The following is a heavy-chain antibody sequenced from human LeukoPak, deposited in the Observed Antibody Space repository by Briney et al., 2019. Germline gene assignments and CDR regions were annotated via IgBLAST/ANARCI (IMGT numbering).Heavy chain of an antibody. D-gene: IGHD3-9*01. V-gene: IGHV5-51*01. CDR2: IYPGDSDT. CDR1: GYSFTSYW. J-gene: IGHJ4*02. CDR3: ARRYYDILTGWPYYFDY. Sequence: GESLKISCKGSGYSFTSYWIGLVRQMPGKGLEWMGIIYPGDSDTRYSPSFQGQVTISADKSSSTAYLQWSRLKASDTAMYYCARRYYDILTGWPYYFDYWGQGTLVTVSS.